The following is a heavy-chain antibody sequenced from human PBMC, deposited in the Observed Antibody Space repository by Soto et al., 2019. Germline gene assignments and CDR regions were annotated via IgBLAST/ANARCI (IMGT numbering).Heavy chain of an antibody. V-gene: IGHV4-59*01. D-gene: IGHD5-12*01. J-gene: IGHJ5*02. CDR2: ISHSGRT. CDR3: ARDFHMNGYDLGWLAP. Sequence: WTCLRQSPGKGLEWIGYISHSGRTTYNPSLKTRVTISLDMPNDQYSLRLSSVNAADTAVYYCARDFHMNGYDLGWLAPWGQGILVTVSS.